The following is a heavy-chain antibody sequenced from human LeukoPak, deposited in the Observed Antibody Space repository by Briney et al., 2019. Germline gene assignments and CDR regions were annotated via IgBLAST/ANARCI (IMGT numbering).Heavy chain of an antibody. CDR2: ISSSSNYI. J-gene: IGHJ4*02. CDR1: GFTFSIYS. V-gene: IGHV3-21*01. Sequence: PGGSLRLSCAASGFTFSIYSMNWVRQAPGKGLEWVSGISSSSNYIYYADSVKGRFTISRDNAKNSLYLQMNSLRAEDTAVYYCVRDKGAVAGTAIFDYWGQGTLVTVSS. D-gene: IGHD6-19*01. CDR3: VRDKGAVAGTAIFDY.